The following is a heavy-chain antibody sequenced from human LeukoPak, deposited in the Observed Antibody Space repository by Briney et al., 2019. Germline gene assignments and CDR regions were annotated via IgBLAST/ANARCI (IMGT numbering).Heavy chain of an antibody. D-gene: IGHD6-19*01. CDR2: IYPGDSDT. J-gene: IGHJ5*02. V-gene: IGHV5-51*01. CDR1: GYSFTSYW. CDR3: ARRITVAAKGPNWFDP. Sequence: GESLKISCKGSGYSFTSYWIGWVRQMPGKGLEWMGIIYPGDSDTRYSPSFQGQVTISADKSISTAYLQWSSLKASDTAMYYCARRITVAAKGPNWFDPWGQGTLVTVSS.